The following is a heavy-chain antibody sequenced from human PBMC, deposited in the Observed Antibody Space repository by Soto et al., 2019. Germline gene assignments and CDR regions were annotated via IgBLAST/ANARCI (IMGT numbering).Heavy chain of an antibody. J-gene: IGHJ6*02. V-gene: IGHV3-33*01. CDR1: GFTFSSYG. D-gene: IGHD2-15*01. CDR3: ARETPYCSGGSCYSRHYYYGMDV. CDR2: IWYDGSNK. Sequence: QVQLVESGGGVVQPGRSLRLSCAASGFTFSSYGMHWVRQAPGKGLEWVAVIWYDGSNKYYADSVKGRFTISRDNSKNTLYLQMNSLRAEETAVYYCARETPYCSGGSCYSRHYYYGMDVWGQGTTVTVSS.